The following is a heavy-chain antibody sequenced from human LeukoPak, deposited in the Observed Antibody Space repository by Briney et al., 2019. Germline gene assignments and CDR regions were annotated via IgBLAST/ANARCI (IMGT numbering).Heavy chain of an antibody. CDR2: INGGGDST. V-gene: IGHV3-23*01. CDR3: AKDRGSEYYTSNPFHNWFDP. Sequence: PGGSLRLSCVASGLSFSNYAMSWVRQVPGQGLQWVSAINGGGDSTFYADSVKGRFAISRDNAKDTLYLEMNSLGVDDSAIYYCAKDRGSEYYTSNPFHNWFDPWGQGTLVTVSS. D-gene: IGHD2-2*02. J-gene: IGHJ5*02. CDR1: GLSFSNYA.